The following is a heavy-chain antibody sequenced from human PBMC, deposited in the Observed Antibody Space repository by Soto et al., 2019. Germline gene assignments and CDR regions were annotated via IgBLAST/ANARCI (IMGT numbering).Heavy chain of an antibody. J-gene: IGHJ4*02. CDR1: GGTFSTYA. V-gene: IGHV1-69*11. D-gene: IGHD5-18*01. CDR3: ASGIQLGLRRIKIDYSG. Sequence: QVQLVQSGAEVKKPESSVKVSCKAPGGTFSTYAISWVRQAPGQGLEWMGGIIPMLGTANYAQRFQDRVTIAGDETTNTVYMEMSSLRSEDTAVYFWASGIQLGLRRIKIDYSGWGQGTLVTVSS. CDR2: IIPMLGTA.